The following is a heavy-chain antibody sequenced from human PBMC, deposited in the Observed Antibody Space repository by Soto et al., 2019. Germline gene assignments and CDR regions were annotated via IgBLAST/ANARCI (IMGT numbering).Heavy chain of an antibody. Sequence: QVQLVQSGAELKKPGSSVKVSCKASGDTFSGYQINWGRQAPGDGLEWMGRIIPVFGTTNDAQRFEGRVTFSADESTNTAYMELRGLLSEDTAVYYFARDGGFGELKYWGPGTLVTVSS. D-gene: IGHD3-10*01. CDR3: ARDGGFGELKY. CDR1: GDTFSGYQ. J-gene: IGHJ4*02. CDR2: IIPVFGTT. V-gene: IGHV1-69*18.